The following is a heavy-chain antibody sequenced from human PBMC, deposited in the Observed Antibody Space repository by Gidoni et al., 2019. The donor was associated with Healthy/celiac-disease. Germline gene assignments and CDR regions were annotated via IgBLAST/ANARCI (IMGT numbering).Heavy chain of an antibody. J-gene: IGHJ3*02. CDR1: GFTFSRYG. Sequence: QVPLVESGRGVVQPGRSLRLSCAASGFTFSRYGMHWVRQAPGKGVGWVAVIWYDGSNKYYADSVKRRFTISRDNSKNTLYLQMNSLRAEDTAVYYCARDGRVGSCYYCAFGIWGQGTMVTVSS. V-gene: IGHV3-33*01. CDR3: ARDGRVGSCYYCAFGI. CDR2: IWYDGSNK. D-gene: IGHD2-15*01.